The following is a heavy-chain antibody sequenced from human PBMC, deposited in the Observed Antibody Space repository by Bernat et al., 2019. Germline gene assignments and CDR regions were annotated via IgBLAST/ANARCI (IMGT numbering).Heavy chain of an antibody. Sequence: EVQLVEFGGGLVKPGGSLRLSCAASGFTFSNVWMSWVRQAPGKGLEWVGRIKSKTDGGKMEYAAPMNGRFTISRDDSKNMVFFQMNGLRSEDTAVYYCTTGDTIWGRGTLITISS. CDR1: GFTFSNVW. J-gene: IGHJ4*02. CDR2: IKSKTDGGKM. D-gene: IGHD3-9*01. CDR3: TTGDTI. V-gene: IGHV3-15*01.